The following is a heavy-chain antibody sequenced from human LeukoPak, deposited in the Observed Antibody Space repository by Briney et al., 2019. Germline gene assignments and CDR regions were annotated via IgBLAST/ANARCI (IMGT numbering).Heavy chain of an antibody. V-gene: IGHV4-59*08. J-gene: IGHJ3*02. CDR2: IYYSGST. Sequence: SETLSLTCTVSGGSISSYYWSWIRQPPGKGLEWIGYIYYSGSTNYNPSLKSRVTISVDTSKNQFSLKLSSVTAADTAVYYCARLRDCSSTSCYGLPRDAFDIWGQGTMVTVSS. D-gene: IGHD2-2*01. CDR1: GGSISSYY. CDR3: ARLRDCSSTSCYGLPRDAFDI.